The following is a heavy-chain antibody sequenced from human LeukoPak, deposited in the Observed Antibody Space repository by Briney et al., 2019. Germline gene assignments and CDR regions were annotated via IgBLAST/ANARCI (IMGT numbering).Heavy chain of an antibody. CDR1: GFTFSSYA. J-gene: IGHJ5*02. CDR3: ARGIGP. Sequence: GSLRLSCAASGFTFSSYAMSWVRQPPGKGLEWIGEINHSGSTNYNPSLKSRVTISVDTSKNQFSLKLSSVTAADTAVYYCARGIGPGGEEPLVPVS. V-gene: IGHV4-34*01. D-gene: IGHD2/OR15-2a*01. CDR2: INHSGST.